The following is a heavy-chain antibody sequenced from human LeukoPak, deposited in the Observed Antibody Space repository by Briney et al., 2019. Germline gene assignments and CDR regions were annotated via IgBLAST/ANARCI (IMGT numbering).Heavy chain of an antibody. D-gene: IGHD3-22*01. J-gene: IGHJ4*02. CDR2: INPNSGGT. CDR1: GYTFTGYY. CDR3: ARDYYDSSGYYYPGGFDY. Sequence: ASVKVSCKASGYTFTGYYMHWVRQAPGQGLEWMGWINPNSGGTNYAQKFQGRVTMTRDTSISTAYMELSRLRSDDTAVYYCARDYYDSSGYYYPGGFDYWGQGTLVTVSS. V-gene: IGHV1-2*02.